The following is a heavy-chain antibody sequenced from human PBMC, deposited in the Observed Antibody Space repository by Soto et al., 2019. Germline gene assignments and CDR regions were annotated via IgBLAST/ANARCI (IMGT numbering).Heavy chain of an antibody. V-gene: IGHV1-18*01. D-gene: IGHD2-21*02. Sequence: QVQLVQSGPEVKKPGASVTLSCKASGYNFNNYGISWVRQAPGQGLEWMGWISGNNGNTKYGQKFQGRVSLTTDSSTSTAYMEMRSLRPDDTADYYCVRRVVTTLDDAFDIWGPGTRVTVSS. CDR2: ISGNNGNT. CDR3: VRRVVTTLDDAFDI. J-gene: IGHJ3*02. CDR1: GYNFNNYG.